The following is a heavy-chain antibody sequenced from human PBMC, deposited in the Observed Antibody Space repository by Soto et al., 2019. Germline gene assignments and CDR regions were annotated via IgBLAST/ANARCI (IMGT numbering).Heavy chain of an antibody. J-gene: IGHJ5*02. D-gene: IGHD3-9*01. CDR1: EFTVSDAW. CDR3: VRMSRGYFNS. CDR2: IANKAAGGTA. Sequence: EVQLVESGGGLVKRGGSLRLSCAASEFTVSDAWMTWVRQAPGKGLEWVGRIANKAAGGTADYAAPVRGRFIISTDPSEDTLHLQMNSLTTEDTAVYFCVRMSRGYFNSWGRGTLVTVSS. V-gene: IGHV3-15*04.